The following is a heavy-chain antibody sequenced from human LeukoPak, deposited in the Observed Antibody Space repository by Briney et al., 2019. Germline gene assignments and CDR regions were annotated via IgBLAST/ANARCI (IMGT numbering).Heavy chain of an antibody. V-gene: IGHV3-21*01. CDR3: ARDRAITIFGVGNMDV. Sequence: GGSLRLSCAASGFTFSSYSMNWVRQAPGKGLEWVSSISSSSSYIYYADSVKGRFTISRDNAKNSLYLQMNSLRAEDTAVYYCARDRAITIFGVGNMDVWGKGTMVTVSS. CDR1: GFTFSSYS. CDR2: ISSSSSYI. J-gene: IGHJ6*03. D-gene: IGHD3-3*01.